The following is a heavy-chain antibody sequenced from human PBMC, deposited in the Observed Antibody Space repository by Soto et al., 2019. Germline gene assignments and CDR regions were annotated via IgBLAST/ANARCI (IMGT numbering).Heavy chain of an antibody. CDR3: AKVSLKYSSPIDY. D-gene: IGHD6-6*01. Sequence: EVQLLESGGGLVQPGGSLRLSCAASGFTFSSYAMSWVRQAPGKGLEWVSAISGSGGSTYYADSVKGRFTISRDNSKNTLYLQMNSLRAEDTAVDYCAKVSLKYSSPIDYCGQGTLVTVSS. J-gene: IGHJ4*02. CDR2: ISGSGGST. CDR1: GFTFSSYA. V-gene: IGHV3-23*01.